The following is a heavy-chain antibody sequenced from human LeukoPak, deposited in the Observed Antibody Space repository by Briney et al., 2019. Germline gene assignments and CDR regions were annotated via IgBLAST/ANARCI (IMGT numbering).Heavy chain of an antibody. J-gene: IGHJ3*02. CDR1: GGTFSSYA. D-gene: IGHD2-15*01. V-gene: IGHV1-69*04. Sequence: SVKVSCKASGGTFSSYAISWVRQAPGQGLEWMGRIIPILGIANYAQKFQGRVTITADKSTSTAYMELSSRRSEDTAVYYCARETVVVVVASSAFDIWGQGTMVTVSS. CDR3: ARETVVVVVASSAFDI. CDR2: IIPILGIA.